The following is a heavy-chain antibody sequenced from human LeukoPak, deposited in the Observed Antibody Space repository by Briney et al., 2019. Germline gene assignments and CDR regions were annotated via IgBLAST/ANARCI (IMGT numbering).Heavy chain of an antibody. Sequence: PSETLSLTCTVSGGSISSGGYYWSWIRQHPGKGLEWIGYIYYSGSTYYNPSLKSRVTISVDTSKNQFSLKLSSVTAADKAVYYCARSDILTGYYFDYWGQGTLVTVSS. CDR1: GGSISSGGYY. D-gene: IGHD3-9*01. CDR2: IYYSGST. V-gene: IGHV4-31*03. CDR3: ARSDILTGYYFDY. J-gene: IGHJ4*02.